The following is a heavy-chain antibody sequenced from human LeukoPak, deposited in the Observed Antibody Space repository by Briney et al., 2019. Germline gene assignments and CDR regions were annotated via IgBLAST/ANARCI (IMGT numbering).Heavy chain of an antibody. Sequence: GGSLRLSCAASGFTFSNYAMHWVRQAPGKGLEWVAIITYDGSSKDYADVVKGRFTISRDNSKNTLYLQINSLRPDDTAVYYCAREPPRTYGPRSFYNAVDPLDSWGHGSLVTVSS. CDR1: GFTFSNYA. J-gene: IGHJ5*01. CDR3: AREPPRTYGPRSFYNAVDPLDS. D-gene: IGHD3-10*01. V-gene: IGHV3-30*04. CDR2: ITYDGSSK.